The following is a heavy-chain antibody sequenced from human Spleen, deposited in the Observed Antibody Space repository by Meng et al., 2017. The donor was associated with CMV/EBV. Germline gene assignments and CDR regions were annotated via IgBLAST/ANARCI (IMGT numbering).Heavy chain of an antibody. CDR1: GISFSSYW. D-gene: IGHD2-2*01. CDR3: ANSLGYCSSTSCPRYYYGMDV. CDR2: IKQDGTEK. Sequence: GGSLRLSCAASGISFSSYWMNWVRQAPGKGLEWVASIKQDGTEKYYVDSVKGRFTISRDNARNSLYLQMNSLRAEDTAVYYCANSLGYCSSTSCPRYYYGMDVWGQGTTVTVSS. V-gene: IGHV3-7*01. J-gene: IGHJ6*02.